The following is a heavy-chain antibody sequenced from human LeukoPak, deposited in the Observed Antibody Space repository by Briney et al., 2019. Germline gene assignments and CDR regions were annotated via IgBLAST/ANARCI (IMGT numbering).Heavy chain of an antibody. D-gene: IGHD3-22*01. CDR2: IYYSGST. CDR3: ARIPYYYDSSGYSDDAFDI. Sequence: SETLSLTCTVSGGSISSYYWSWIRQPPGKGLEWIGYIYYSGSTNYNPSLKSRVTISVDTSKNQFSLKLSSVTAADTAVYYCARIPYYYDSSGYSDDAFDIWSQGTMVTVSS. CDR1: GGSISSYY. V-gene: IGHV4-59*01. J-gene: IGHJ3*02.